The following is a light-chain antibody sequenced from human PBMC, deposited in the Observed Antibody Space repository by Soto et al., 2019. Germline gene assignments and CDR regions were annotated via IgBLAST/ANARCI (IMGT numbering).Light chain of an antibody. Sequence: QSVLTQPPSVSAAPGQKVTISCSGSIPNIGNNYVSWYQHLPGAAPKLLIFDSRKRPSGIPDRFSGSKSGTSATLDITGLQTGDEADYYCATWDSSVSAVVFGGGTKVTVL. CDR2: DSR. V-gene: IGLV1-51*01. CDR1: IPNIGNNY. J-gene: IGLJ2*01. CDR3: ATWDSSVSAVV.